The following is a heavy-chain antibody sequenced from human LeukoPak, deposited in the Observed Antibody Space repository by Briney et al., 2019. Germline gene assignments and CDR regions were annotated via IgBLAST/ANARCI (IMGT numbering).Heavy chain of an antibody. Sequence: MASETLSLTCTVSGGSISSYYWSWIRQPAGKGLEWIGRIYTSGSTNYNPSLKSRVTMSVDTSKNQFSLKLSSVTAADTAVYYCARDRWYSADYYYHMDVWGKGTTVTVSS. CDR1: GGSISSYY. V-gene: IGHV4-4*07. CDR2: IYTSGST. J-gene: IGHJ6*03. CDR3: ARDRWYSADYYYHMDV. D-gene: IGHD4-23*01.